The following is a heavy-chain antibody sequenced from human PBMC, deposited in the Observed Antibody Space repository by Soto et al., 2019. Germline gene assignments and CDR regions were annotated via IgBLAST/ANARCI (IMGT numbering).Heavy chain of an antibody. V-gene: IGHV3-21*04. CDR1: GLNFEKCS. CDR2: ISPSSTYI. J-gene: IGHJ4*02. D-gene: IGHD2-15*01. Sequence: GGSLRLSCAASGLNFEKCSMNWVRQPPGKGPEWLASISPSSTYIRYADSVKGRFTISRDNARNSLSLQMMNLRADYTAIYYCATDTGDIEVVPATTWGQGTLVTVSS. CDR3: ATDTGDIEVVPATT.